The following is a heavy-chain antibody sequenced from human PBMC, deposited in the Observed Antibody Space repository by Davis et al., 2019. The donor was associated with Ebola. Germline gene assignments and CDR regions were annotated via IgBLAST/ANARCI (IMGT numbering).Heavy chain of an antibody. V-gene: IGHV3-23*01. J-gene: IGHJ4*02. Sequence: PAGSLRPSCARSGFTFSNYAISCVRQAPGKGLDWVSGIGGGGDDMYYAESVKGRFTISRDNSQNMVHLQMNSLRAEDTAIYDWAKDLRGYDRPIEYWGQGTLVTVSS. CDR2: IGGGGDDM. CDR1: GFTFSNYA. CDR3: AKDLRGYDRPIEY. D-gene: IGHD3-3*01.